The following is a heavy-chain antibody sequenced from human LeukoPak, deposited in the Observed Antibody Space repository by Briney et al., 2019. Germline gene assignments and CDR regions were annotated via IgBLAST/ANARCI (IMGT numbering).Heavy chain of an antibody. CDR2: IRSSGLYT. Sequence: GGSLRLSCAASGFTFSDYTMHWVRQAPGKGLEWVSSIRSSGLYTYYADSVKGRFTISRDNARNSLYLQMNSLTAEDTAVYYCARASSIDYWGQGTLVTASS. CDR3: ARASSIDY. D-gene: IGHD3-10*01. J-gene: IGHJ4*02. CDR1: GFTFSDYT. V-gene: IGHV3-21*01.